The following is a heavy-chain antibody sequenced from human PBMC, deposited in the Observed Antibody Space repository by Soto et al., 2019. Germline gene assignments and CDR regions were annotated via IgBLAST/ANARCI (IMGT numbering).Heavy chain of an antibody. CDR3: ARCCYYDSSGYYYPNWFDP. CDR1: GGSISSGGYS. Sequence: SETLSLTCAVSGGSISSGGYSWSWVRQPPGKGLEWIGYIYHSGNTYYNPSLKSRVTISVGRSKNQFSLKLSSVTAADTAVYYCARCCYYDSSGYYYPNWFDPWGQGTLVTVS. J-gene: IGHJ5*02. V-gene: IGHV4-30-2*01. CDR2: IYHSGNT. D-gene: IGHD3-22*01.